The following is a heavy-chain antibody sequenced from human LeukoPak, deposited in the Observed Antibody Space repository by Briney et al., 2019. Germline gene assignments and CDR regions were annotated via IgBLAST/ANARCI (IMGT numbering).Heavy chain of an antibody. CDR3: ARVRGSSSWSYYYYGMDV. Sequence: SETLSLTCTVSGGSISSYYWSWIWQPPGKGLEWIGYIYYSGSTNYNPSLKSRVTISVDTSKNQFSLKLSSVTAADTAVYYCARVRGSSSWSYYYYGMDVWGQGTTVTVSS. D-gene: IGHD6-13*01. V-gene: IGHV4-59*01. CDR2: IYYSGST. CDR1: GGSISSYY. J-gene: IGHJ6*02.